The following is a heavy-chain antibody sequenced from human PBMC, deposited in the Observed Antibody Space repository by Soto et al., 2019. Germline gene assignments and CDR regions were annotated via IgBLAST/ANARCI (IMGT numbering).Heavy chain of an antibody. Sequence: QVQLVQSGAEVKKPGSSVKVSCKASGGTFSSYAISWVRQAPGRGLEWMGGIIPIFGTANYAQKFQGRVTITADESMSTAYMEMSSLGSEDTSVYYCARRLDLDAVGIWGQGTMVTVSS. D-gene: IGHD1-7*01. V-gene: IGHV1-69*01. CDR3: ARRLDLDAVGI. CDR2: IIPIFGTA. CDR1: GGTFSSYA. J-gene: IGHJ3*02.